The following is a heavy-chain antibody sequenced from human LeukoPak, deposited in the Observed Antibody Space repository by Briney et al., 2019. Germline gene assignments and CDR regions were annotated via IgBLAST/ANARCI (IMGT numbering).Heavy chain of an antibody. Sequence: GWALRLSCAASVFTFSSYSLNWVRQAPGKGLDWVSSISSSSRYLYYADSVKGRFTISRDNAKSSLYLQMNSLRAEDTAVYYCARVITMVRGGLDYYYYGMDVWGQGTTVTVSS. J-gene: IGHJ6*02. CDR2: ISSSSRYL. V-gene: IGHV3-21*01. CDR1: VFTFSSYS. D-gene: IGHD3-10*01. CDR3: ARVITMVRGGLDYYYYGMDV.